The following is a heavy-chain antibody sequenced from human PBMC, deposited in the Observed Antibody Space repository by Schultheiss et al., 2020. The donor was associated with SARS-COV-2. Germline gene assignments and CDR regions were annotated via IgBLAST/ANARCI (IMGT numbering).Heavy chain of an antibody. CDR1: GGSISSGDYY. J-gene: IGHJ6*02. D-gene: IGHD3/OR15-3a*01. CDR2: IYYSGST. CDR3: ARVWTGADYYYYGMDV. Sequence: SETLSLTCTVSGGSISSGDYYWSWIRQPPGKGLEWIGYIYYSGSTNYNPSLKSRVTISVDTSKNQFSLKLSSVTAADTAVYYCARVWTGADYYYYGMDVWGQGTTVTVSS. V-gene: IGHV4-61*08.